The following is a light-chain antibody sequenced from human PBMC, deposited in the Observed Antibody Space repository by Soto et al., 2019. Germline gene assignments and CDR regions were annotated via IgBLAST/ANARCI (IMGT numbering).Light chain of an antibody. CDR3: QQLDSYLLT. CDR1: QGISSY. CDR2: AAS. V-gene: IGKV1-9*01. J-gene: IGKJ4*01. Sequence: IQLTQSPSSLSASVGDRVTITCRASQGISSYLAWYQQKPGKAPQLLIYAASTLQSGVPSRFSGSGFGTDFTLTISSLQPEDFATYYCQQLDSYLLTFGGGTRVEIK.